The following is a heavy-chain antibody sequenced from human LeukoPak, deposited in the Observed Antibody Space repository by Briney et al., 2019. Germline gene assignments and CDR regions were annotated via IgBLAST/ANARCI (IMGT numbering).Heavy chain of an antibody. CDR3: ARGLTVTTYNWFDP. J-gene: IGHJ5*02. CDR1: GYTFTSYD. CDR2: MNPNSGNT. Sequence: VASVKVSCTASGYTFTSYDINWVRQAPGQGLEWMGWMNPNSGNTGYAQKFQGRVTMTRNTSISTAYMELSSLRSEDTAVCYCARGLTVTTYNWFDPWGQGTLVTVSS. V-gene: IGHV1-8*01. D-gene: IGHD4-17*01.